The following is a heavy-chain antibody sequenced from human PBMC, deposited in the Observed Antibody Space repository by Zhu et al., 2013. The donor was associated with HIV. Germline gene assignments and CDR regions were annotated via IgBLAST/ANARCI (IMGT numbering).Heavy chain of an antibody. D-gene: IGHD3-16*01. J-gene: IGHJ6*02. V-gene: IGHV4-31*03. CDR2: IYYSGST. Sequence: QVQLQESGPGLVKPSQTLSLTCTVSGGSISSGGYYWSWIRQHPGKGLEWIGYIYYSGSTYYNPSLKSRVTISVDTSKNQFSLKLSSVTAADTAVYYCARGGHAEVAYYYYGMDVWGQGTTVTVSS. CDR1: GGSISSGGYY. CDR3: ARGGHAEVAYYYYGMDV.